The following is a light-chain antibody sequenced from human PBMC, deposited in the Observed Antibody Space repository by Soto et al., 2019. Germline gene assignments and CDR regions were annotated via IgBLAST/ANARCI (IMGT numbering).Light chain of an antibody. CDR3: QQYGDSPQT. CDR2: GAS. V-gene: IGKV3-20*01. CDR1: QSVGSS. J-gene: IGKJ1*01. Sequence: EIVLTQSPGTLSLSPGERATLSCRASQSVGSSLGWYQQKPGQAPRLLFSGASNRATAIPDRFSGSGFGTDFTLTITRLEPEDFAVYYCQQYGDSPQTFGPGTKVDIK.